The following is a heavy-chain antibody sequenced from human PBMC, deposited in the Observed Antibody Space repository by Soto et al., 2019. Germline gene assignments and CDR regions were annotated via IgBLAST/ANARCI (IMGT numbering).Heavy chain of an antibody. J-gene: IGHJ6*02. CDR2: ISYDGSNK. CDR1: GFIFSRYG. V-gene: IGHV3-30*18. CDR3: AKDLGSRKPYYYYAMDV. Sequence: QVQLVESGGGVVQPGRSLRLSCAASGFIFSRYGMHWVRQAPGKGLEWVAVISYDGSNKYYAESVKGRFIISRDKSENTLYLQMNSLRAEDTAVYYCAKDLGSRKPYYYYAMDVWGQGTTVTVSS.